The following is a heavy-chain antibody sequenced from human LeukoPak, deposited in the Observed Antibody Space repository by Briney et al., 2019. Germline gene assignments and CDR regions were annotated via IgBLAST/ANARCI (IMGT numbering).Heavy chain of an antibody. CDR1: GASFRNYY. V-gene: IGHV4-34*01. D-gene: IGHD2-2*01. CDR3: ARSGTYQYSSTSDY. Sequence: SETLSLTCAVYGASFRNYYWSWIRQTPGKGLEWIGEIDHSGSTNYNPSLRSRVTISLDTSKNQFSLKVTSVTAADTAVYYCARSGTYQYSSTSDYWGQGTLVTVSS. J-gene: IGHJ4*02. CDR2: IDHSGST.